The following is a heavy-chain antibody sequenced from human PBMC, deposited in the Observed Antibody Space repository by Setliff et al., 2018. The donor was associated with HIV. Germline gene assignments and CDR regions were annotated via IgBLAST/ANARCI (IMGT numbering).Heavy chain of an antibody. CDR1: GGSISTSNW. J-gene: IGHJ4*02. CDR3: ARRVVHTSPSDPSGLYFDY. Sequence: PSETLSLTCAVSGGSISTSNWWSWVRQPPGKGLEWIGEIYHSGSTKYNPSHKIRVTISIDTSKKQFSLKLTSMTAADTAVYYCARRVVHTSPSDPSGLYFDYWGQGTLVTVSS. CDR2: IYHSGST. D-gene: IGHD2-2*01. V-gene: IGHV4-4*02.